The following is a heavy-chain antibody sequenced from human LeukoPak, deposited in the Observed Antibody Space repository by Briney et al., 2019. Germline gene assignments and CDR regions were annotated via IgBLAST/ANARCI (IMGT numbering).Heavy chain of an antibody. CDR3: ARDKYYDSSGYHNWFDP. CDR2: INSDGSST. D-gene: IGHD3-22*01. Sequence: GGSLRLSCAASGFSFSSYWMHWVRQAPGKGLVWVSRINSDGSSTSYADSVKGRFTISRDNAKNTPYHQMNNPTTDNTAVYYCARDKYYDSSGYHNWFDPWGQGTLVTVSS. CDR1: GFSFSSYW. J-gene: IGHJ5*02. V-gene: IGHV3-74*01.